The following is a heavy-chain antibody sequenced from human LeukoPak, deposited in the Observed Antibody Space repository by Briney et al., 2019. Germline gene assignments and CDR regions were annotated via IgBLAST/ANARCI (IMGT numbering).Heavy chain of an antibody. CDR2: ISGSGGST. CDR3: AKTRGGSPGYYFDY. J-gene: IGHJ4*02. V-gene: IGHV3-23*01. D-gene: IGHD3-16*01. Sequence: GGTLRLSCAASGFSFSSYDMSWVRHAPGTGLEWVSAISGSGGSTYYADSVKGRFTISRDNSKNTLYLQMNSLRVEDTTVYYCAKTRGGSPGYYFDYWGQGTLVTVSS. CDR1: GFSFSSYD.